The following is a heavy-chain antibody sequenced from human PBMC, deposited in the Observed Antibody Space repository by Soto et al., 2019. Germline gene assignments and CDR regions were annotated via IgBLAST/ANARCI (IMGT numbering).Heavy chain of an antibody. CDR2: IYVTGAV. J-gene: IGHJ5*02. Sequence: SETLSLTCSVSGAALNSGNYYWSWIRQVPGKGLEWIGHIYVTGAVAYNPSLRDRLTISQDTSERQFSLNLRLVTAADTAVYYCARLRIATNNYKWFDPWGQGTLVTVSS. CDR3: ARLRIATNNYKWFDP. CDR1: GAALNSGNYY. D-gene: IGHD2-21*01. V-gene: IGHV4-31*03.